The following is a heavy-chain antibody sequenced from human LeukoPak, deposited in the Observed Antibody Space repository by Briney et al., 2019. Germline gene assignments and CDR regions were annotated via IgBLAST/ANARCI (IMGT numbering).Heavy chain of an antibody. CDR2: IRSKANSYAT. CDR3: TRPGSSSTIDY. J-gene: IGHJ4*02. Sequence: GGSLRLSCAASGFTFSGSAMHWVRQASGKGLEWVGRIRSKANSYATAYAASVKGRFTISRDDSKNMAYLQMNSLKTEDTAVYYCTRPGSSSTIDYWGQGTLVTVSS. D-gene: IGHD6-6*01. CDR1: GFTFSGSA. V-gene: IGHV3-73*01.